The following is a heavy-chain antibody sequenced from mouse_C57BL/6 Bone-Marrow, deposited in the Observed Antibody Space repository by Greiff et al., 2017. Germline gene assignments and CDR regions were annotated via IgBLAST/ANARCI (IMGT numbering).Heavy chain of an antibody. CDR1: GYTFTSYD. J-gene: IGHJ1*03. D-gene: IGHD1-1*01. CDR3: ARDYGSSYWYFDV. V-gene: IGHV1-85*01. Sequence: QVQLQQSGPELVKPGASVKLSCKASGYTFTSYDINWVKQRPGQGLAWIGWIYPRDGSTKYNEKFKGKATLTVDTSSSTAYMELYSLTSEDSAVYFCARDYGSSYWYFDVWGTGTTVTVSS. CDR2: IYPRDGST.